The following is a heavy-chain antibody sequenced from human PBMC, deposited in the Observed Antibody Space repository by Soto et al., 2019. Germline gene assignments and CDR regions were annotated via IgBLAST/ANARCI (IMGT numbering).Heavy chain of an antibody. D-gene: IGHD2-2*02. V-gene: IGHV4-4*02. CDR1: GGSISSSNW. CDR2: IYHSGST. J-gene: IGHJ6*02. Sequence: QVQLQESGPGLVKPSGTLSLTCAVSGGSISSSNWWSWVRQPPGKGLEWIGEIYHSGSTNYNPSLKSRVTLSVDKSKNQFSLKLSSVTAADTAVYYCARRQGYCSSTSCYTPPYYYYYGMDVWGQGTTVTVSS. CDR3: ARRQGYCSSTSCYTPPYYYYYGMDV.